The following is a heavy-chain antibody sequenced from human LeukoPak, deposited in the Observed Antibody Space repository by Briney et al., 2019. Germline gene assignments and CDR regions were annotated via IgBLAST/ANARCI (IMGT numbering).Heavy chain of an antibody. CDR3: ARVFSLPFSSAGVIDAFDI. V-gene: IGHV4-38-2*02. J-gene: IGHJ3*02. CDR2: IYHSGST. D-gene: IGHD2-8*02. CDR1: GYSISSGYY. Sequence: TPSETLSLTCTVSGYSISSGYYWGWIRQPPGKGLEWIGSIYHSGSTYYNPSLKSRVTISVDTSKNQFSLKLSSVAAADTAVYYCARVFSLPFSSAGVIDAFDIWGQGTMVTVSS.